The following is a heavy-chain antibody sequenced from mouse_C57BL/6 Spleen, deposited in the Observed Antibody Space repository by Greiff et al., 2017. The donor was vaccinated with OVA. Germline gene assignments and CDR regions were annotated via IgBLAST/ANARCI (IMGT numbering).Heavy chain of an antibody. CDR2: ISSGGSYT. Sequence: EVQLVESGGDLVKPGGSLKLSCAASGFTFSSYGMSWVRQTPDKRLEWVATISSGGSYTYYPDSVKGRFTISRDNAKNTLYLQMSSLKSEDTAMYYCARHRDYWGQGTSVTVSS. V-gene: IGHV5-6*01. CDR3: ARHRDY. CDR1: GFTFSSYG. J-gene: IGHJ4*01.